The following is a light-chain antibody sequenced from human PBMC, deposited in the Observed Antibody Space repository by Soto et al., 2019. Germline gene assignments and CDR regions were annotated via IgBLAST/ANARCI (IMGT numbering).Light chain of an antibody. V-gene: IGLV2-14*03. CDR3: SSYTTSNTRQIV. Sequence: QSVLTQPASGSGSPGQSITISCTGTSSDVVGYNYVSWYQHHPGKAPKLMIFDVSNRPSGVSNRFSGSKSGNTASLTIPGLQPEDEADYYCSSYTTSNTRQIVFGTGTKVTVL. J-gene: IGLJ1*01. CDR2: DVS. CDR1: SSDVVGYNY.